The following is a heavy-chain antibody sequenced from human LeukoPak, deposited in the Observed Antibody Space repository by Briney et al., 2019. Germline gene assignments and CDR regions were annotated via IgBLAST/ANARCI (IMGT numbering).Heavy chain of an antibody. CDR1: GLTFSGSG. CDR3: AGDCNFLTGLNY. D-gene: IGHD2-21*01. V-gene: IGHV3-73*01. CDR2: IGRQGDSDAT. J-gene: IGHJ4*02. Sequence: PGGSLRLSCAASGLTFSGSGIHWVRQASGKGLEWLGRIGRQGDSDATRYASSLKCQFTISSADSRNTAYLQMNSLKTEDTAVYYCAGDCNFLTGLNYWGQGTMVTVSS.